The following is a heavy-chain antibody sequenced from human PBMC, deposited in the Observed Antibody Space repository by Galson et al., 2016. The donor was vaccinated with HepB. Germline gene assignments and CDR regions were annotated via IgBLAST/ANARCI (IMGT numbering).Heavy chain of an antibody. J-gene: IGHJ4*02. CDR2: ISHSWTT. V-gene: IGHV4-4*02. CDR1: GDSFSSPNW. CDR3: AREGWSDTHGYDY. D-gene: IGHD5-18*01. Sequence: SETLSLTCAVSGDSFSSPNWWTWVRQPPGKGLEWIGEISHSWTTNYNPSLKSRVTISLDKSRNQFSLKLTSVTVADTAVYYCAREGWSDTHGYDYWGQGTRVTVSS.